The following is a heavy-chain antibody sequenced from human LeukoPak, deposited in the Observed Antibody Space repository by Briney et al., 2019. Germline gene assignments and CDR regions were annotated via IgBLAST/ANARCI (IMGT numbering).Heavy chain of an antibody. CDR2: IYTSGST. CDR1: GGSISSGSYY. Sequence: SETLSLTCTVSGGSISSGSYYWSWIRQPAGKGLEWIGRIYTSGSTNYNPSLKSRVTISVDRSKNQFSLKLSSVTAADTAVYYCARGGSLAAAVSHYFDYWGQGTLVTVSS. V-gene: IGHV4-61*02. D-gene: IGHD6-13*01. J-gene: IGHJ4*02. CDR3: ARGGSLAAAVSHYFDY.